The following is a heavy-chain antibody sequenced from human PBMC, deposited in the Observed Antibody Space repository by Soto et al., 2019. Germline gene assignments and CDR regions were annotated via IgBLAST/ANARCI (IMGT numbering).Heavy chain of an antibody. D-gene: IGHD2-15*01. CDR3: ARSGPVWSDYYYYGMDV. J-gene: IGHJ6*02. CDR2: IFSSGNT. CDR1: GASISPYY. V-gene: IGHV4-59*01. Sequence: KPSETLSLTCTVSGASISPYYWTWIRQPPGKGLEWIGYIFSSGNTNYNPSLKSRVTISVDTSKYQFSLKLSSVTAADTAVYYCARSGPVWSDYYYYGMDVWGQGTTVTVSS.